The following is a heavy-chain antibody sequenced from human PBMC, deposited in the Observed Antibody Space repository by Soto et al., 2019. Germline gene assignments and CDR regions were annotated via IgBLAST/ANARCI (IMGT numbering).Heavy chain of an antibody. CDR3: TTDPPGTVGVFDY. CDR1: GFTFSKAW. CDR2: IKSKTDGGTI. J-gene: IGHJ4*02. Sequence: EVQLVESGGGLVKPGGSLRLSCTAPGFTFSKAWMNWVRQVPGKGLEWVGRIKSKTDGGTIDYAAPVKGRFTISRDDSKNTLYLQIDSLKTEDTAVYYCTTDPPGTVGVFDYWGQGTQVTVSS. V-gene: IGHV3-15*07. D-gene: IGHD1-26*01.